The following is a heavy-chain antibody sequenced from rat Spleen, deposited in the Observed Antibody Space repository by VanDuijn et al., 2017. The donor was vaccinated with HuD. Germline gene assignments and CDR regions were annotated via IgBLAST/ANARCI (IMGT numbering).Heavy chain of an antibody. V-gene: IGHV5-25*01. CDR1: GLSFSNYD. CDR2: ITKDGGSL. D-gene: IGHD1-6*01. J-gene: IGHJ2*01. CDR3: ARQEYTTNYYYYFDY. Sequence: EVQLVESGGGLVQPGRSMKLSCAASGLSFSNYDMAWVRQTPGKGLDWIASITKDGGSLFYRDSVKGRFTVSRDNEQNILYLQMDSLRSEDTATYYCARQEYTTNYYYYFDYWGQGVMVTVSS.